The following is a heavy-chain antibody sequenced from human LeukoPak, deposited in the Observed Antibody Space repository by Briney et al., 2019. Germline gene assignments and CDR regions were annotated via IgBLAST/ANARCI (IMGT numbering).Heavy chain of an antibody. CDR2: IYYSGST. CDR3: ARGSRELYYFDY. V-gene: IGHV4-59*01. J-gene: IGHJ4*02. Sequence: SETLSLTCTVSGGSISSYYWSWIRQPPGKGLEWIGYIYYSGSTKYNPSLKSRVTILVDASKTQFSLKLNSVTAADTAVYYCARGSRELYYFDYWGQGTLVTVSS. CDR1: GGSISSYY. D-gene: IGHD1-7*01.